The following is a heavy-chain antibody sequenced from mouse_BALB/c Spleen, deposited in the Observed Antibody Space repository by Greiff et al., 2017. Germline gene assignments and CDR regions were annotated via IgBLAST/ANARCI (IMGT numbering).Heavy chain of an antibody. V-gene: IGHV1S81*02. CDR2: INPSNGRT. J-gene: IGHJ3*01. CDR1: GYTFTSYW. D-gene: IGHD1-1*01. CDR3: ASHYGSSPWFAY. Sequence: VQLKQPGAELVKPGASVKLSCKASGYTFTSYWMHWVKQRPGQGLEWIGEINPSNGRTNYNEKFKSKATLTVDKSSSTAYMQLSSLTSEDSAVYYCASHYGSSPWFAYWGQGTLVTVSA.